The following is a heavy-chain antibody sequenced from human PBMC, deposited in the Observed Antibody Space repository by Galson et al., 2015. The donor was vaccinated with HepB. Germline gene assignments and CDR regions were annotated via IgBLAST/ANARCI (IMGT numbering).Heavy chain of an antibody. Sequence: SLRLSCAASGFTFSSYWMSWVRQAPGKGLEWVANIKQDGSEKYYVDFVKGRFTISRDNAKNSLYLQMNSLRAEDTAVYYCARVVPRGTPLYSSTQWRERRYNWFDPWGQGTLVTVSS. D-gene: IGHD6-13*01. CDR3: ARVVPRGTPLYSSTQWRERRYNWFDP. CDR2: IKQDGSEK. V-gene: IGHV3-7*03. CDR1: GFTFSSYW. J-gene: IGHJ5*02.